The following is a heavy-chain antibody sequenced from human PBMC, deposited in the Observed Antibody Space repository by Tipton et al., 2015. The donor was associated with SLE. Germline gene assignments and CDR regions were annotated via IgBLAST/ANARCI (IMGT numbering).Heavy chain of an antibody. CDR1: GGSMRTYC. V-gene: IGHV4-59*08. D-gene: IGHD3-3*01. Sequence: LSCTVSGGSMRTYCWSWIRQPPGKGLEWIAFICYNGFTNYNPSLKSRITMSLDTSKSQFSLKLRSVTAADTAVYYCARVRYDSWSDSYTHFDSWGQGTLVTFSS. J-gene: IGHJ4*02. CDR2: ICYNGFT. CDR3: ARVRYDSWSDSYTHFDS.